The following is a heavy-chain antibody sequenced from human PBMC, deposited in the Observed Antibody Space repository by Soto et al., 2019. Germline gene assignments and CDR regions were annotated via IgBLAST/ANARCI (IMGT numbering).Heavy chain of an antibody. D-gene: IGHD4-17*01. CDR3: AALLMTTVNTKGFRTRGGLYSGMDV. J-gene: IGHJ6*02. Sequence: QVQLVQSGAEVKKPGSSVKVSCKASGGTFSSYAISWVRQAPGQGLEWMGGIIPIFGTANYAQKFQGRVTITADKSTSTAYMELSSLRSEDTAVYYCAALLMTTVNTKGFRTRGGLYSGMDVWGQGTPVTVSS. CDR2: IIPIFGTA. V-gene: IGHV1-69*06. CDR1: GGTFSSYA.